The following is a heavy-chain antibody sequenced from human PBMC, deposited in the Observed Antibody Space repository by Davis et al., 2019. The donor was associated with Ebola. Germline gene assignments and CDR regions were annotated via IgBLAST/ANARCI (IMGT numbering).Heavy chain of an antibody. CDR3: ARDLYRITGILGYGMDV. CDR2: IIPIFGTA. Sequence: SVKVSCKASGGTFSSYAISWVRQAPGQGLEWMGGIIPIFGTANYAQKFQGRVTITADKSTSTAYMELSSLRSEDTAVYYCARDLYRITGILGYGMDVWGQGTRSPSP. CDR1: GGTFSSYA. D-gene: IGHD1-20*01. J-gene: IGHJ6*02. V-gene: IGHV1-69*06.